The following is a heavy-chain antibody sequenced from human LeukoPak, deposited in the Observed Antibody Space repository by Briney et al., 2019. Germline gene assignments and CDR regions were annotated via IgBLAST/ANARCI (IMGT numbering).Heavy chain of an antibody. D-gene: IGHD3-10*01. Sequence: GRSLRLSCAASGFTFGIYAMHWVRPAPGKGLDWVASIWINGRDETYVDSVKGRFTLPRDNSTLFLQMNSLRPEDTAIYFCARGKGSGRFGYFYYGVDVWGQGTTVTVSS. V-gene: IGHV3-33*01. CDR3: ARGKGSGRFGYFYYGVDV. CDR1: GFTFGIYA. J-gene: IGHJ6*02. CDR2: IWINGRDE.